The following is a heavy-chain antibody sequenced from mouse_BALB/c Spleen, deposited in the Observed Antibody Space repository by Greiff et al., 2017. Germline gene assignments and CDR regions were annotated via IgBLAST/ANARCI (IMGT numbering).Heavy chain of an antibody. J-gene: IGHJ2*01. CDR3: AREGVLRLQDVDY. V-gene: IGHV5-6-3*01. Sequence: EVMLVESGGGLVQPGGSLKLSCAASGFTLSSYGMSWVRQTPDKRLELVATINSNGGSTYYPDSVKGRFTISRDNAKNTLYLQMSSLKSEDTAMYYCAREGVLRLQDVDYWGKGTTLSLL. CDR2: INSNGGST. D-gene: IGHD1-2*01. CDR1: GFTLSSYG.